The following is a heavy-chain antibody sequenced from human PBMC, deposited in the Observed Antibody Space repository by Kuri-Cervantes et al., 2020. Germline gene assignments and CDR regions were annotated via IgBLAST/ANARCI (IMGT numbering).Heavy chain of an antibody. CDR3: ARHAHYYDSSGYYYVGYFDY. D-gene: IGHD3-22*01. CDR2: IYHSGST. Sequence: SETLSLTCAVSGGSISSGGYSWSWIRQPPGKGLEWIGYIYHSGSTYYNPSLKSRVTISVDTSKNQFSLKLSSVTAADTAVYYCARHAHYYDSSGYYYVGYFDYWGQGTLVTVSS. CDR1: GGSISSGGYS. V-gene: IGHV4-30-2*03. J-gene: IGHJ4*02.